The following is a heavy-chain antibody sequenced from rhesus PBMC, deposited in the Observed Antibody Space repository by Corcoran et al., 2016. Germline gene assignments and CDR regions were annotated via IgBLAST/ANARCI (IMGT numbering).Heavy chain of an antibody. CDR3: ARAGLGFDY. CDR1: GYSISSGYG. J-gene: IGHJ4*01. V-gene: IGHV4-127*01. CDR2: IYGGSGST. Sequence: QVQLQESGPGLVKPSETLSLTCAVSGYSISSGYGWGWIRQPPGKGLEWFGQIYGGSGSTYHNPPLKSPVTVSNDPSKTQFSLQLSSVTAADTAVYYCARAGLGFDYWGQGVLVTVSS. D-gene: IGHD6-31*01.